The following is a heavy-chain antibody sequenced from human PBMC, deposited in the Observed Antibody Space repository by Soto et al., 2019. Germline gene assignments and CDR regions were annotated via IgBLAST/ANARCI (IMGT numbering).Heavy chain of an antibody. CDR1: GFTFSSYG. J-gene: IGHJ3*02. Sequence: QVQLVESGGGVVQPGRSLRLSCAASGFTFSSYGMHWVRQAPGKGLEWVALIWFDGSDKYSADSVKGRFTISRDNSKNTLYLQMNSLRAEDTDVYYCARLYCSASSCYSVGGFDIWGQGTMVTVSS. D-gene: IGHD2-15*01. CDR2: IWFDGSDK. V-gene: IGHV3-33*03. CDR3: ARLYCSASSCYSVGGFDI.